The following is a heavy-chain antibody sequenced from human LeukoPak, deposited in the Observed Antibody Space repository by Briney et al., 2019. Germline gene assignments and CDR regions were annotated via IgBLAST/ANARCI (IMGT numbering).Heavy chain of an antibody. V-gene: IGHV3-74*01. J-gene: IGHJ4*02. CDR3: ARVIYSGWEGEMSD. CDR1: GFTFSGYW. D-gene: IGHD6-19*01. CDR2: INSDGSTT. Sequence: GGSLRLSCAASGFTFSGYWMHWVRQAPGKGLVWVSRINSDGSTTSYADSVMGRFTISRDNAKNTLYLQMNSLRAEDTAVYYCARVIYSGWEGEMSDWGQGTPLTVSS.